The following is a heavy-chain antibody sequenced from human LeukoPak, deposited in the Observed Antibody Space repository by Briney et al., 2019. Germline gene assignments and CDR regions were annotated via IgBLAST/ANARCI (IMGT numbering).Heavy chain of an antibody. CDR1: GGSISSSSYY. Sequence: SETLSLTCTVSGGSISSSSYYWGWFRQPPGKGLEWIGSIYYSGSTYYNPSLKSRVTISVDTSKNQFSLKLSSVTAADTAVYYCARRDCGGDCYIINLFDYWGQGTLVTVSS. CDR3: ARRDCGGDCYIINLFDY. CDR2: IYYSGST. V-gene: IGHV4-39*01. J-gene: IGHJ4*02. D-gene: IGHD2-21*02.